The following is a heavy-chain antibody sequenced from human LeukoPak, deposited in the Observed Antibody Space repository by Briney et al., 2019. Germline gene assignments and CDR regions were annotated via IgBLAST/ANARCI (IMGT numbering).Heavy chain of an antibody. CDR1: GFTFSSYE. CDR3: ARDGETRFTYYSS. Sequence: PGGTLRLSCAASGFTFSSYEMNWVRQAPGKGLEWVSYISSSGSTIYYADSVKGRFTISRDNAKNTLYLQMNSLRAEDTAVYYCARDGETRFTYYSSWGQGTLVTVSS. CDR2: ISSSGSTI. V-gene: IGHV3-48*03. D-gene: IGHD3-10*01. J-gene: IGHJ5*02.